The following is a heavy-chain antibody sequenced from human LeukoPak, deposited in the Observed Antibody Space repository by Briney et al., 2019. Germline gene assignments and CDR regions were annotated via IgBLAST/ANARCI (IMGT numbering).Heavy chain of an antibody. CDR3: ARGVVIAPQFFDY. CDR1: GDSISSYY. D-gene: IGHD2-21*01. CDR2: IYYSGST. J-gene: IGHJ4*02. Sequence: SETLSLTCTVSGDSISSYYWSWIRQPPGKGLEWIGDIYYSGSTNYNPSLKSRVTISVDTSKNQFSLKLRPVTAADTAVYYCARGVVIAPQFFDYWGQGTLVTVSS. V-gene: IGHV4-59*01.